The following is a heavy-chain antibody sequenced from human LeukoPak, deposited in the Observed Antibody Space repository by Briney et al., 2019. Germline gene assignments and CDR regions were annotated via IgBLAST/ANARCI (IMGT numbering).Heavy chain of an antibody. J-gene: IGHJ4*02. D-gene: IGHD3-3*01. V-gene: IGHV1-2*06. Sequence: GASVKVSCKASGYTFTCYYMHWMRQAPGQGLEWMGRINPNSGGTNYAQKFQGRVTMTRDTSISTAYMGLSRLRSDATAVYYCARGPRVLRFLEWLLTFDYWGQGTLVTVSS. CDR1: GYTFTCYY. CDR3: ARGPRVLRFLEWLLTFDY. CDR2: INPNSGGT.